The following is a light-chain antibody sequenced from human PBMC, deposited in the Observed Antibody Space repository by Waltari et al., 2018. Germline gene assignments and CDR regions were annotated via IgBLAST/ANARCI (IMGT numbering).Light chain of an antibody. CDR2: GNN. CDR3: QSFDTNSRRAV. CDR1: NSNIGAGYA. J-gene: IGLJ3*02. Sequence: QSVLTQPPSVSGAPGQRVTLSCTGRNSNIGAGYAVHWYQQPPGTAPKLLIYGNNNRPSGVPDRFSGSTSGTSASLVISDLQADDEADYYCQSFDTNSRRAVFGGGTKLTVL. V-gene: IGLV1-40*01.